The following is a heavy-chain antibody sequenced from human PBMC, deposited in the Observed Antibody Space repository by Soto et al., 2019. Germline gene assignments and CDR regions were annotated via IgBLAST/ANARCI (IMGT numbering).Heavy chain of an antibody. D-gene: IGHD2-15*01. J-gene: IGHJ4*02. V-gene: IGHV4-30-2*01. CDR2: MYQSERT. Sequence: QLQLQESGSGLVKPSQTLSLTCAVSGASISSGGYSWSWIRQPPGKGLEWIGYMYQSERTYYNSSIMRRVTISVDRSKNQLSLKLSSVTAAATAMYYCARPRYCSGGSCYSDYWGQGILVTVSS. CDR3: ARPRYCSGGSCYSDY. CDR1: GASISSGGYS.